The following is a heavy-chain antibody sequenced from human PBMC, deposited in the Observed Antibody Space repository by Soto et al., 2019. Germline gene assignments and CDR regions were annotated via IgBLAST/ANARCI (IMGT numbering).Heavy chain of an antibody. CDR3: AKDGGAYCGGDCYFYNWFER. V-gene: IGHV3-23*01. CDR2: ISGSGGST. D-gene: IGHD2-21*02. CDR1: GFTFSSYA. J-gene: IGHJ5*02. Sequence: PDGSQRLSCAASGFTFSSYAMSWVRQAPGKGLEWFSAISGSGGSTYYADSVKGRFTIYRENSKNTLYLQMNSLRAEDTAVYYCAKDGGAYCGGDCYFYNWFERWGKGTLVTVCS.